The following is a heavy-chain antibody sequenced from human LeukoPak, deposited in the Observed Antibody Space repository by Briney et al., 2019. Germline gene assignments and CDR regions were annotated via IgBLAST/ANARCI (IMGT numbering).Heavy chain of an antibody. V-gene: IGHV3-48*04. D-gene: IGHD2-15*01. CDR1: GFTFSRYS. J-gene: IGHJ4*02. Sequence: GGSLRLSCAASGFTFSRYSMNWVRQAPGKGLEWVSYIINTGTAIYYADSVKGRFTISRDNAKNSLYLQVNSLRAEDTAVYYCARVLDGCDYWGQGTLVTVSS. CDR2: IINTGTAI. CDR3: ARVLDGCDY.